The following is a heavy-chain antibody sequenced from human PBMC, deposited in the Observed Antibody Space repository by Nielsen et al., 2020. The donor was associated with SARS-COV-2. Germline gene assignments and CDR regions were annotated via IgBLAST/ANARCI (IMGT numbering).Heavy chain of an antibody. Sequence: GESLKISCAASGFTFSGSAMHWVRQASGKGLEWVGRIRSKANSYATAYAASVKGRFTISRDDSKDTAYLQMNSLKTEDTAVYYCARDYGIAAAYHYYYYGMDVWGQGTTVTVSS. J-gene: IGHJ6*02. CDR3: ARDYGIAAAYHYYYYGMDV. V-gene: IGHV3-73*01. CDR2: IRSKANSYAT. D-gene: IGHD6-13*01. CDR1: GFTFSGSA.